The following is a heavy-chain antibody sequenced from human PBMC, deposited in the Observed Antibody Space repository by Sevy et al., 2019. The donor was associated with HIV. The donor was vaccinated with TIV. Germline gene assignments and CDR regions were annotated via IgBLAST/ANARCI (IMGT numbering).Heavy chain of an antibody. CDR2: ISGLSNYI. D-gene: IGHD6-6*01. CDR1: GFTFSDYN. CDR3: ARGVRTYDAFDL. Sequence: GGSLRLSCAASGFTFSDYNMNWVRQAPGKGLEWVSCISGLSNYIYYADSVKGRFSISRDNAKNSLFLQMNSLRAEDTALYYCARGVRTYDAFDLWGQGTMVTVSS. V-gene: IGHV3-21*01. J-gene: IGHJ3*01.